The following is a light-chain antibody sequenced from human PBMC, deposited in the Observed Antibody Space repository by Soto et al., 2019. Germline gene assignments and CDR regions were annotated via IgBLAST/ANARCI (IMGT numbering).Light chain of an antibody. CDR2: GVT. V-gene: IGLV2-14*01. CDR1: SSDVGGFNY. CDR3: SSYTSGSTLLV. Sequence: QSVLTQSASVSGSPGQSLTISCTGTSSDVGGFNYVSWYQQHPGKAPKLMISGVTNRPSGVSNRFSGSKSGNTASLTISGLQAGDEADYYCSSYTSGSTLLVFGTGTKITVL. J-gene: IGLJ1*01.